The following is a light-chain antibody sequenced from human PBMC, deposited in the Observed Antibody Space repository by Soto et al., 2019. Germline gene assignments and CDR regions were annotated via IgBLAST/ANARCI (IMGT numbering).Light chain of an antibody. J-gene: IGKJ2*01. CDR3: QQYCSSPPYT. CDR2: GAS. Sequence: EIVSTQSPGTLSLSPGERATLSCRASQSVSSSYLAWYQQKPGQAPRLLIYGASSRATGIPDRFSGSGSGTDFTPSISSLEAEAVAVYYCQQYCSSPPYTFGLGSKLEIK. V-gene: IGKV3-20*01. CDR1: QSVSSSY.